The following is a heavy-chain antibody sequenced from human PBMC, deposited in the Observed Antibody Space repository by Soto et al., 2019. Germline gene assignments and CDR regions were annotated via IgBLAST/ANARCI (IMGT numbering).Heavy chain of an antibody. J-gene: IGHJ6*02. V-gene: IGHV4-59*12. Sequence: SETLSLTCTVSGGSISSYYWSWIRQPPGKGLEWIGYIYYSGSTNYNPSLKSRVTLSLDTSKNQFSLKVTALTAADTAVYYCARGKPSGCRFGPRNFFYYGMDVWGPGTTVTVSS. CDR2: IYYSGST. CDR1: GGSISSYY. D-gene: IGHD5-18*01. CDR3: ARGKPSGCRFGPRNFFYYGMDV.